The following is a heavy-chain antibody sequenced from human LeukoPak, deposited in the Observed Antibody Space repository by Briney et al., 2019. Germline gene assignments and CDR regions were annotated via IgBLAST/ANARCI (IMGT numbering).Heavy chain of an antibody. CDR2: ISGSGGST. CDR1: GFTFSSYA. V-gene: IGHV3-23*01. D-gene: IGHD3-22*01. CDR3: AKDGPGWGYYDSSGYYYFDEYFQH. J-gene: IGHJ1*01. Sequence: GGSLRLSCAASGFTFSSYAMSWVRQAPGKGLEWVSAISGSGGSTYYADSVKGRFTISRDNSKNTLYLQMNSLRAEDTAVYYCAKDGPGWGYYDSSGYYYFDEYFQHWGQGTLVTVSS.